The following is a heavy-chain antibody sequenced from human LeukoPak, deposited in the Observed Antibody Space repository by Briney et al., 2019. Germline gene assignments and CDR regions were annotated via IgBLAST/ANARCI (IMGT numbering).Heavy chain of an antibody. D-gene: IGHD3-16*01. CDR1: GFSFDDYD. J-gene: IGHJ4*02. Sequence: GGSLRLSCAASGFSFDDYDMSWVRQAPGKGLEWVSGINWNGCSTVYADSVKVRFTISRDNAKNSLYLQMSSLRAEDTALYYCAREEGGYFDYWGQGTLVTVSS. CDR2: INWNGCST. CDR3: AREEGGYFDY. V-gene: IGHV3-20*04.